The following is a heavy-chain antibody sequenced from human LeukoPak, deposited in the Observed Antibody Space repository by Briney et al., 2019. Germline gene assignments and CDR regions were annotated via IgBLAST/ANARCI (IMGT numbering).Heavy chain of an antibody. CDR3: ASQLFHLDSSGYSLDALDI. CDR2: IIPIFDTP. J-gene: IGHJ3*02. V-gene: IGHV1-69*05. D-gene: IGHD3-22*01. Sequence: SVKVSCKTSGGTFSNYAISWVRQAPGQGLEWKGVIIPIFDTPNYAQKWQGRVTITTDESTSTAYMELRSLRSEDTAVYYCASQLFHLDSSGYSLDALDIWGQGTMVTVSS. CDR1: GGTFSNYA.